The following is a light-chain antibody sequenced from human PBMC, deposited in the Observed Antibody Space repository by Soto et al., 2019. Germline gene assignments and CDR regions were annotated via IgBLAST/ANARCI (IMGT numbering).Light chain of an antibody. V-gene: IGLV2-14*01. CDR1: SSDVGGYNY. Sequence: QSALTQPAPVSGSPGQSITISCTGTSSDVGGYNYVSWYQQYPGKAPKLMIYDVSYRPSGVSNRLSGSRSGNTASLTISGLQAADEADYYCSSYTSSSTLVFGTGTKVTVL. CDR3: SSYTSSSTLV. J-gene: IGLJ1*01. CDR2: DVS.